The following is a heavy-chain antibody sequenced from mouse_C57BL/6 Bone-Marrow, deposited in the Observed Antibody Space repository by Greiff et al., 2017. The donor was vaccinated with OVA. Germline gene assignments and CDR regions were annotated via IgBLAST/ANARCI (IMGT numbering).Heavy chain of an antibody. CDR3: ARQRGYYDYERTWFAY. CDR1: GFTFSSYG. CDR2: ISSGGSYT. J-gene: IGHJ3*01. D-gene: IGHD2-4*01. V-gene: IGHV5-6*01. Sequence: EVKLVESGGDLVKPGGSLKLSCAASGFTFSSYGMSWVRQTPDKRLEWVATISSGGSYTYYPDSVKGRFTISRDNAKNTLYLQMSSLKSEDTAMYYCARQRGYYDYERTWFAYWGQGTLVTVSA.